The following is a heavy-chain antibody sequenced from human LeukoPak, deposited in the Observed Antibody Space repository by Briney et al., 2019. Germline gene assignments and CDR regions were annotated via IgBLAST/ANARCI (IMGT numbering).Heavy chain of an antibody. D-gene: IGHD1-7*01. V-gene: IGHV1-18*04. CDR3: ARDHSNWNYAPDF. Sequence: GASVKVSCKASGYSFTGYYIHWVRQAPGQGLEWMAWISASNGNTNYAQKFRDRVTMSTDTSTGTAYLDVRSLTSDDTAVYYCARDHSNWNYAPDFWGQGTLVIVSS. CDR2: ISASNGNT. J-gene: IGHJ4*02. CDR1: GYSFTGYY.